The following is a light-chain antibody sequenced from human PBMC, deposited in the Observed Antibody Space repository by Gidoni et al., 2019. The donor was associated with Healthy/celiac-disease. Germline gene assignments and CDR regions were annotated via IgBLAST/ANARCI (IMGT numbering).Light chain of an antibody. CDR2: DAS. Sequence: EIVLTPFPGTLSVAPGERATLFCRATQTVSANFLAWYQQKPGQPPTLLIYDASSRATGVPYRFSGSGSGTDFSLTINRLQTEDSAIYYCQQYGAQPLTFGGGTRVEI. V-gene: IGKV3-20*01. CDR3: QQYGAQPLT. J-gene: IGKJ4*01. CDR1: QTVSANF.